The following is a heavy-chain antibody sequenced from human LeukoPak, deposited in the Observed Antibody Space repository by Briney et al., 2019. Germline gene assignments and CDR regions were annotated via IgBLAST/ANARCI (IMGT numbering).Heavy chain of an antibody. D-gene: IGHD5-18*01. CDR2: ISGSAGKI. Sequence: GGSLRLSCVASGFTFSNYAMSWVRQAPGKGLDWVSVISGSAGKIRYAGSVKGRFTISRDNSENTVYLQMNNLRAEDTAVYYCGARVTGYSSGYVYWGQGTLVTVSS. V-gene: IGHV3-23*01. CDR3: GARVTGYSSGYVY. CDR1: GFTFSNYA. J-gene: IGHJ4*02.